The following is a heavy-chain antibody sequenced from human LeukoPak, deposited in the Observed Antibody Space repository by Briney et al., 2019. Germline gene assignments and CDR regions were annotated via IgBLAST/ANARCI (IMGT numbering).Heavy chain of an antibody. V-gene: IGHV3-7*01. CDR1: DFTYNSYW. D-gene: IGHD3-3*01. Sequence: GGSLRLSCAASDFTYNSYWMNWVRQAPGKGLEWVANMNYDGSEKHYVDSVKGRFTISRDNAENSLYLQMNSLRAEDTAVYYCARDPTIFGVVIVPDYWGQGTLVTVSS. J-gene: IGHJ4*02. CDR2: MNYDGSEK. CDR3: ARDPTIFGVVIVPDY.